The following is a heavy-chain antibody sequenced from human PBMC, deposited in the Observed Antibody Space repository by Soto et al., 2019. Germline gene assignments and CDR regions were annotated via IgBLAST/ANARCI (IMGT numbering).Heavy chain of an antibody. CDR3: ANRYGLLPPVYYFDY. J-gene: IGHJ4*02. V-gene: IGHV3-23*01. CDR1: GFTFSSYA. CDR2: ISGTGGST. D-gene: IGHD2-15*01. Sequence: GGSLRLSCAASGFTFSSYAMSWVRQAPGKGLEWVSAISGTGGSTYYADSVKARFTISRDNSKNTLYLQMNSLRAADTAVYYWANRYGLLPPVYYFDYWGQGTLVTLAS.